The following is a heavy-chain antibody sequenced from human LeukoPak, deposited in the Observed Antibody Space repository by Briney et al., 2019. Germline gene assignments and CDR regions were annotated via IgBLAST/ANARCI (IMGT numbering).Heavy chain of an antibody. CDR2: INTNTGNP. CDR3: ARDNAGDIDY. V-gene: IGHV7-4-1*02. J-gene: IGHJ4*02. Sequence: ASVKVSCKASGYPFISNAMNWVRQAPGQGLELMGWINTNTGNPTYAQGFTGRFVISLDTSVSTAYLQISSLKTEDTAVYYCARDNAGDIDYWGQGTLVTVSS. D-gene: IGHD7-27*01. CDR1: GYPFISNA.